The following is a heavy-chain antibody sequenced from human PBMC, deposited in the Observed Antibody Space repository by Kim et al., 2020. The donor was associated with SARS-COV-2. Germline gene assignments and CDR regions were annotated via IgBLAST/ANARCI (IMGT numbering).Heavy chain of an antibody. Sequence: ASVKVSCKASGYTFTSYGISWVRQAPGQGLEWMGWISAYNGNTNYAQKLQGRVTMTTDTSTSTAYMELRSLRSDDTAVYYCARGYGEMVQGVIGDYYYYMDVWGKGATVTVSS. V-gene: IGHV1-18*01. CDR3: ARGYGEMVQGVIGDYYYYMDV. CDR2: ISAYNGNT. D-gene: IGHD3-10*01. J-gene: IGHJ6*03. CDR1: GYTFTSYG.